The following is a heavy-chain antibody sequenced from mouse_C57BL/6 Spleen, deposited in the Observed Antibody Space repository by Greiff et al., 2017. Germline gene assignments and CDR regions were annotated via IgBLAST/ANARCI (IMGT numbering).Heavy chain of an antibody. CDR3: ARAPAMVTTGASYYFDY. V-gene: IGHV8-8*01. CDR2: TWWDDDK. D-gene: IGHD2-9*01. Sequence: QVTLKVSGPGILQPSQTLSLTCSFSGFSLSTFGMGVGWLRQPPGKGLEWLAHTWWDDDKYYNPAMKSRLTIFKDTSKNQLFLKIANVDTADTATYYCARAPAMVTTGASYYFDYWGQGTTRTVSS. J-gene: IGHJ2*01. CDR1: GFSLSTFGMG.